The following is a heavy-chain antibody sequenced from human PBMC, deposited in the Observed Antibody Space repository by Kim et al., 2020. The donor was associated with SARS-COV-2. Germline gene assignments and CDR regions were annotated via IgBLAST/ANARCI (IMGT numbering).Heavy chain of an antibody. J-gene: IGHJ4*02. CDR2: IKQDGSEK. Sequence: GGSLRLSCAASGFTFSSYWMSWVRQAPGKGLEWVANIKQDGSEKYYVDSVKGRFTISRDNAKNSLYLQMNSLRAEDTAVYYCARGRVRGIAAAGMSYFDYWGQGTLVTVSS. D-gene: IGHD6-13*01. V-gene: IGHV3-7*01. CDR3: ARGRVRGIAAAGMSYFDY. CDR1: GFTFSSYW.